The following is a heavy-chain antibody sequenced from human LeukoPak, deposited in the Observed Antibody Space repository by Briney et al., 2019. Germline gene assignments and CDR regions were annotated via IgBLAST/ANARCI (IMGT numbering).Heavy chain of an antibody. CDR1: GGSISSSSYY. CDR3: ARSAYYYDSSGYPGDAFDI. D-gene: IGHD3-22*01. J-gene: IGHJ3*02. CDR2: IYYSGST. Sequence: AETESLTCTVSGGSISSSSYYWGWIRQPPGKRLEWNGNIYYSGSTYYNPSLKSRVTISVHTPKNQFSLRLSSVAAADTAVYYCARSAYYYDSSGYPGDAFDIWGQGTMVSVFS. V-gene: IGHV4-39*01.